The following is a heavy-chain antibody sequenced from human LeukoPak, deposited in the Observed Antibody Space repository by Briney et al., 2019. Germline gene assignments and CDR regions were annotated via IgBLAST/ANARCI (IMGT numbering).Heavy chain of an antibody. Sequence: SETLSLTCVVSGGSLHRSFWTWVRQPPGKGLEWIGRIYSSGTTASSPSLKSRLTISIDTSKNQFSLRLASVTAADTAVYYCGRRPAVDGPIDNWGQGILVAVSS. J-gene: IGHJ4*02. CDR1: GGSLHRSF. V-gene: IGHV4-4*07. CDR2: IYSSGTT. CDR3: GRRPAVDGPIDN. D-gene: IGHD3/OR15-3a*01.